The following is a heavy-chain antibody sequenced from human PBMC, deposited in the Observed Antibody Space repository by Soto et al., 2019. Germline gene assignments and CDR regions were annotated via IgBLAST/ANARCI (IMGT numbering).Heavy chain of an antibody. D-gene: IGHD6-19*01. V-gene: IGHV1-18*01. J-gene: IGHJ4*02. CDR3: AREALSRGWFLH. CDR2: ISANNGNT. CDR1: GYTFTSYG. Sequence: ASVKGSCKASGYTFTSYGISWVRQAPGQGLEWMGWISANNGNTNYPQKLQGRVTMTTDTSTSTAYMELRSLTSDDTAVYYCAREALSRGWFLHWSQGTRVTSPQ.